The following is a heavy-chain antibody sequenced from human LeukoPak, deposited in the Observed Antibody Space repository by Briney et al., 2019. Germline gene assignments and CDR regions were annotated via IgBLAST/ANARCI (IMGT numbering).Heavy chain of an antibody. CDR1: RFTFSSYS. CDR2: ISSSSTTI. J-gene: IGHJ4*02. Sequence: GGSLRLSCAASRFTFSSYSRKWVAQAQGKGRDWISYISSSSTTIYYADSVKARFTISRDNAKNSLYLQMNSLRDEDTAVYYCARDFNDPIDYWGQGTLVTVSS. D-gene: IGHD1-1*01. CDR3: ARDFNDPIDY. V-gene: IGHV3-48*02.